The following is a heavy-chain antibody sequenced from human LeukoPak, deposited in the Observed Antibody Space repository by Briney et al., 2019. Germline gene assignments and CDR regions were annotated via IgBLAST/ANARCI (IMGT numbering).Heavy chain of an antibody. CDR3: ARGENYDSSGYAKGREDH. V-gene: IGHV1-69*02. CDR2: IIPILGIA. J-gene: IGHJ4*02. D-gene: IGHD3-22*01. Sequence: SVKVSCKASGGTFSSYTISWVRQAPGQGLEWMGRIIPILGIANYAQKFQGRVTITADKSTSTAYMELSSLRSEDTAVYYCARGENYDSSGYAKGREDHWGQGTLVTVSS. CDR1: GGTFSSYT.